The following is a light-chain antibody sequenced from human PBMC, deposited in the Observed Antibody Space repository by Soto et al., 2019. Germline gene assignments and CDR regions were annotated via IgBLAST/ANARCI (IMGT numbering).Light chain of an antibody. J-gene: IGLJ1*01. CDR2: EVS. Sequence: QSDLTQPASVSGSPGQSITISCTGTGSDVGYYNYVSWYQQHPGKAPKVMIYEVSNRPSGVSNRFSGSKSGNTASLTISGLQAEDEADYYCTSFTATSTYVFGTGTKLTVL. CDR1: GSDVGYYNY. CDR3: TSFTATSTYV. V-gene: IGLV2-14*01.